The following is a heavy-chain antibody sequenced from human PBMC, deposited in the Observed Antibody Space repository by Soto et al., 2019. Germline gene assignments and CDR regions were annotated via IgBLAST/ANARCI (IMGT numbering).Heavy chain of an antibody. CDR2: IWYDGTNK. V-gene: IGHV3-33*01. J-gene: IGHJ4*02. CDR3: ATDGPRIAVAGTYPDH. CDR1: GFTFSTYG. Sequence: XGSLRLSCAASGFTFSTYGMHWVRQAPGKGLEWLAIIWYDGTNKFYADSVKGRFTVSRDNYKNTLYLQMNGLRAEDTAVYYCATDGPRIAVAGTYPDHWGQGTLVTVSS. D-gene: IGHD6-19*01.